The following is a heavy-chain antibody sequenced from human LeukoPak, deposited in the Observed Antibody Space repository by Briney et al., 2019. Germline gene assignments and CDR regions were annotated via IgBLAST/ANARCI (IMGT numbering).Heavy chain of an antibody. V-gene: IGHV1-46*01. CDR3: ARDIGYGTAVAGTIDY. D-gene: IGHD6-19*01. CDR2: INPSGGST. Sequence: GASVKVSRKASGYTFTSYYMHWVRQAPGQGLEWMGIINPSGGSTSYAQKFQGTVTMTRDTSTSTVYMELSSLRSEDTAVYYCARDIGYGTAVAGTIDYWGQGTLVTVSS. CDR1: GYTFTSYY. J-gene: IGHJ4*02.